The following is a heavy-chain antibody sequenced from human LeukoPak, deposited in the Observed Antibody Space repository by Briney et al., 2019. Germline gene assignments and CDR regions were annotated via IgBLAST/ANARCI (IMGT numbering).Heavy chain of an antibody. CDR1: GYRFTSYW. V-gene: IGHV5-51*01. J-gene: IGHJ4*02. D-gene: IGHD3-9*01. CDR2: IYPGDSDT. Sequence: GGSLQISCKGSGYRFTSYWIGWVRQMPGKGLEGMGIIYPGDSDTRYSPSFQGQVTISADKSISTAYLQWSSLKASDTAMYYCARRDILTGYPFDYWGQGTLVTVSS. CDR3: ARRDILTGYPFDY.